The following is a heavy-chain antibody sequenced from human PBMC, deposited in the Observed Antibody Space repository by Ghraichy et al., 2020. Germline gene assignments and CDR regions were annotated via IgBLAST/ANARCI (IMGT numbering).Heavy chain of an antibody. CDR2: IKQDGSQI. J-gene: IGHJ4*02. CDR1: GLTFSDYW. V-gene: IGHV3-7*01. D-gene: IGHD1-26*01. CDR3: TGALGWESSH. Sequence: GGSLRLSCAASGLTFSDYWMNWVRQAPGKGPEWLANIKQDGSQIYYTESVRGRFTISRDNAKNSLYLQMDRLTVEYTAVYYCTGALGWESSHWGQGTLVAVST.